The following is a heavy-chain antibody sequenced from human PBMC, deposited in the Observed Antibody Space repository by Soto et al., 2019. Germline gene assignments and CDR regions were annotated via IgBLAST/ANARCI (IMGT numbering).Heavy chain of an antibody. Sequence: XESLLLSVAASGFTVSSNYMSWIRQAPGKGLEWVSVIYSGGSTYYADSVKGRFTISRDNSKNTLYLQMNSLRAEDTAIYYCAKSQALAGRSYFYYGIDVWGQGTAVTVSS. V-gene: IGHV3-53*01. CDR3: AKSQALAGRSYFYYGIDV. J-gene: IGHJ6*02. D-gene: IGHD6-19*01. CDR2: IYSGGST. CDR1: GFTVSSNY.